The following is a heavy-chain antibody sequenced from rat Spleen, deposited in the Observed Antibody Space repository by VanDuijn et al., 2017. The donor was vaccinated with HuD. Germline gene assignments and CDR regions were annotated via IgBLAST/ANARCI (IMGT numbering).Heavy chain of an antibody. CDR2: ISYDGSST. D-gene: IGHD5-1*01. Sequence: EVQLVESGGGLVQPGRSLKLSCAASGFTFSNYGMAWVRQAPTKGLEWVATISYDGSSTYYRDSVKGRFTISRDNAKSTLYLQRDSLRSEDTATYYCARGTGSSWYFDFWGPGTMVTVSS. J-gene: IGHJ1*01. CDR3: ARGTGSSWYFDF. V-gene: IGHV5-29*01. CDR1: GFTFSNYG.